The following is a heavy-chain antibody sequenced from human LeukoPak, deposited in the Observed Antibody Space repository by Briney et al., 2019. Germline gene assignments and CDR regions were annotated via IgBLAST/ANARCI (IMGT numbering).Heavy chain of an antibody. CDR1: GHTFTGYY. Sequence: ASVKVSCKASGHTFTGYYMHWVRQAPGQGLEWMGWINPNSGGTIYAQKFQGRVTMTRDTSISTAYMELSRLRSDDTAVYYCAREQYSGSYRARGWFDPWGQGTLVTVSS. D-gene: IGHD1-26*01. J-gene: IGHJ5*02. V-gene: IGHV1-2*02. CDR3: AREQYSGSYRARGWFDP. CDR2: INPNSGGT.